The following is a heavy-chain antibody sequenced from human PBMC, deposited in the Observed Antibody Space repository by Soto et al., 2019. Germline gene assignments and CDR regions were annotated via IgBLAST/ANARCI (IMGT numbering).Heavy chain of an antibody. V-gene: IGHV3-21*01. CDR1: GFSFSTYS. CDR3: VPDVVVIAAKGY. D-gene: IGHD2-15*01. CDR2: ISSTSSHR. J-gene: IGHJ4*02. Sequence: EVQLVESGGGLVKPGGSLRLSCAASGFSFSTYSLNWVRQAPGKGLEWVSSISSTSSHRQYADSVKGRFTISRDNAKKSLYLQMDRLRVEDAAVYYCVPDVVVIAAKGYSGQGTLVPVSS.